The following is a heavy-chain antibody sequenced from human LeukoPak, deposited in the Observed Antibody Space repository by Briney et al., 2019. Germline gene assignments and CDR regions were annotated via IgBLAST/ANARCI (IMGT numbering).Heavy chain of an antibody. CDR1: GFTVSSNY. J-gene: IGHJ5*02. CDR3: ASHVYGSGPFDP. D-gene: IGHD3-10*01. V-gene: IGHV3-66*04. Sequence: GGSLRLSCAASGFTVSSNYVSWVREARGKGLEWVFVFCSGGSTYYADSVKGRFTISRDNSKNTLYLQMNSLRAEDPAVYYCASHVYGSGPFDPWVQGTLVTVSS. CDR2: FCSGGST.